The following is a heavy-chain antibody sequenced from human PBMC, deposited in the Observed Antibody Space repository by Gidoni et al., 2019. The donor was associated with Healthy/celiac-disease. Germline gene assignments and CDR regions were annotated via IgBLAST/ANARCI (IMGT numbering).Heavy chain of an antibody. J-gene: IGHJ4*02. CDR3: ARDNGIMITFGGVIPPGY. Sequence: QVQLVQSGAEVKKPGASVKVSCKASGYTFTSYGISWVRQAPGQGLEWMGWISAYNGNTNYAQKLQGRVTMTTDTSTSTAYMELRSLRSDDTAVYYCARDNGIMITFGGVIPPGYWGQGTLVTVSS. V-gene: IGHV1-18*01. CDR1: GYTFTSYG. CDR2: ISAYNGNT. D-gene: IGHD3-16*01.